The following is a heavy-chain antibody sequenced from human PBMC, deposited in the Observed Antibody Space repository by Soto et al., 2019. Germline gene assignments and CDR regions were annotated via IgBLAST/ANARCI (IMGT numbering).Heavy chain of an antibody. Sequence: PGGSLRLSCAASGFTFSDYYMSWIRQAPGKGLEWVSYISSSGSTIYYADSVKGRFTISRDNAKNSLYLQMNSLRAEDTAVYYCASSLGDYYYYYMDVWGKGTTVTVSS. J-gene: IGHJ6*03. CDR3: ASSLGDYYYYYMDV. CDR1: GFTFSDYY. CDR2: ISSSGSTI. V-gene: IGHV3-11*01. D-gene: IGHD2-21*01.